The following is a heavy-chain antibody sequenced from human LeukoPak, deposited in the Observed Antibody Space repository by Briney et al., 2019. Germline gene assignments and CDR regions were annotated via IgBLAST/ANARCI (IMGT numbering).Heavy chain of an antibody. J-gene: IGHJ4*02. CDR2: SNSDGRST. CDR3: ARDRVSYPYYFDD. Sequence: PGGSQTLSCGPPGLTLSIYWTHWVRQAPGEGLVWLSRSNSDGRSTRYAGFVKGRFTISRENDQQTLYLQVNSLRAEDTAVYDCARDRVSYPYYFDDWGQGTLVTVSS. D-gene: IGHD1-26*01. V-gene: IGHV3-74*01. CDR1: GLTLSIYW.